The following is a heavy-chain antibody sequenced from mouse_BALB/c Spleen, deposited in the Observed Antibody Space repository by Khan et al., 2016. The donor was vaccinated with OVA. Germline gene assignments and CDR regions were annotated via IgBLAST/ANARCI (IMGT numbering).Heavy chain of an antibody. CDR1: GYTFTNYG. CDR2: INTYTGEP. Sequence: QIQLVQSGPELKKPGETVKISCKASGYTFTNYGMNWVKQAPGKGLKWMGWINTYTGEPTYADDFKGRFAFPLETSASTASLQINNLKSEDTATYFGARMKPYWYFDVWGAGTTVTVAS. CDR3: ARMKPYWYFDV. V-gene: IGHV9-3-1*01. J-gene: IGHJ1*01.